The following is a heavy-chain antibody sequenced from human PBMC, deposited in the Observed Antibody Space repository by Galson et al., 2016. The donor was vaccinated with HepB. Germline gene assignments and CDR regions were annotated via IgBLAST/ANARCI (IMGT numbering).Heavy chain of an antibody. Sequence: SVKVSCKASGYTFTSYYMHWVRQAPGQGLEWMGVINPSTGSTNYAQKFQGRVTMTRDTSTSTVYMELSSLRSEDTAAYYCARASMITFGGVIVLSGYFDYWGQGTLVTVSS. V-gene: IGHV1-46*01. D-gene: IGHD3-16*02. J-gene: IGHJ4*02. CDR3: ARASMITFGGVIVLSGYFDY. CDR1: GYTFTSYY. CDR2: INPSTGST.